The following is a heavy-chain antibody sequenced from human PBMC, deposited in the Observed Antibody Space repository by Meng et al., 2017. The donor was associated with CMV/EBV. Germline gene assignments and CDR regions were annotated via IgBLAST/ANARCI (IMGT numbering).Heavy chain of an antibody. CDR2: IRYDGSNK. J-gene: IGHJ6*02. CDR3: AKRGGYCSSTSCQYCYGMDV. D-gene: IGHD2-2*01. CDR1: GFTFSSYG. Sequence: GESLKISCAASGFTFSSYGMHWVRQAPGKGLEWVAFIRYDGSNKYYADSVKGRFTISRDNSKNTLYLQMNSLRAEDTAVYYCAKRGGYCSSTSCQYCYGMDVWGQGTTVTVSS. V-gene: IGHV3-30*02.